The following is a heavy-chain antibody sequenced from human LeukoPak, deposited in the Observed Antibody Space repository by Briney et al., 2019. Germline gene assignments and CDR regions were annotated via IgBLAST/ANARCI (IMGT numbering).Heavy chain of an antibody. CDR2: IYSGGTT. Sequence: PGGSLRLSCAGSGFTVSSNYMSWVRQAPGKGLEWVSVIYSGGTTYYAGSVKGRFTISRDNSKNTLYLQMNSLTAEDTAVYYCARDDLRAFDIWGLGTMVTVSS. D-gene: IGHD5/OR15-5a*01. CDR3: ARDDLRAFDI. V-gene: IGHV3-66*01. J-gene: IGHJ3*02. CDR1: GFTVSSNY.